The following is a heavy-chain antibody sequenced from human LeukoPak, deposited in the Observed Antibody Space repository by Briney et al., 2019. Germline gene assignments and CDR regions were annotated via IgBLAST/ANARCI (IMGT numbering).Heavy chain of an antibody. Sequence: PSETLSLTCAVSGGSISSGGYSWSWIRQPPGKGLEWIGYIYHSGSTYYNPSLKSRVTISVDRSKNQFSLKLSSVTAADTAVYYCASVNPYTDRGDVWGQGTTVTVSS. J-gene: IGHJ6*02. CDR3: ASVNPYTDRGDV. CDR2: IYHSGST. CDR1: GGSISSGGYS. V-gene: IGHV4-30-2*01. D-gene: IGHD2/OR15-2a*01.